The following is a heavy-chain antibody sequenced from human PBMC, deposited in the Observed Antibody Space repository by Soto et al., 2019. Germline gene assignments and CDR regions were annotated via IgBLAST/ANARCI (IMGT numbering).Heavy chain of an antibody. CDR2: IMPIFRAP. V-gene: IGHV1-69*12. J-gene: IGHJ6*02. CDR3: ASWLKGPDIGNYYYGMDV. D-gene: IGHD2-15*01. Sequence: QVQLVQSGAEVKKPGSSVKVSCKASGGAFSDYAFSWVRQAPGQGLEWLGGIMPIFRAPDYAQKFQGRVTITAXEXTXTPXMEMNSLRSEDTAVYYCASWLKGPDIGNYYYGMDVWGQGTTVTVS. CDR1: GGAFSDYA.